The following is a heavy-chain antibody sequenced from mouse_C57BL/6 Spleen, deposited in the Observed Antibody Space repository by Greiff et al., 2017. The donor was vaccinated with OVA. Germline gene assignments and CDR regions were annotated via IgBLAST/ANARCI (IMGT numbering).Heavy chain of an antibody. J-gene: IGHJ4*01. D-gene: IGHD2-4*01. V-gene: IGHV1-74*01. CDR1: GYTFTSYW. Sequence: QVQLQQPGAELVKPRASVKVSCKASGYTFTSYWMHWVKQRPGQGLEWIGRIHPSDSDTNYNQKFKGKATLTVDKSSSTAYMQLSSLTSEDAAVYYCAIYDYDGGENYYARDYWGQGTSVTVSS. CDR2: IHPSDSDT. CDR3: AIYDYDGGENYYARDY.